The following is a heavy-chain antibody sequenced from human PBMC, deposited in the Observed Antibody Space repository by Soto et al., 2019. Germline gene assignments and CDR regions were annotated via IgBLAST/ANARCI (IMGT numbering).Heavy chain of an antibody. CDR2: IWYDGSNK. CDR3: ARDKVTDIPPAIYGTDV. CDR1: GFTFSSYG. V-gene: IGHV3-33*01. Sequence: GGSLRLSCAASGFTFSSYGMHWVRQAPGKGLEWVAVIWYDGSNKYYADSVKGRFTISRDNSKNTLYLQMNSLRAEDTAVYYCARDKVTDIPPAIYGTDVWGQGTTVTVS. J-gene: IGHJ6*02. D-gene: IGHD2-21*02.